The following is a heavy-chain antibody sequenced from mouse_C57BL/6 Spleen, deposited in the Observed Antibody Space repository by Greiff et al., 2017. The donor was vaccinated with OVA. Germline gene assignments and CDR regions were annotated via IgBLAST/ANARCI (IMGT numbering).Heavy chain of an antibody. CDR1: GYAFTNYL. D-gene: IGHD1-1*01. V-gene: IGHV1-54*01. J-gene: IGHJ4*01. CDR2: INPGSGGT. Sequence: VQLQQSGAELVRPGTSVKVSCKASGYAFTNYLIEWVKQRPGQGLAWIGVINPGSGGTNYNEKFKGKATLTADKSSSTAYMQLSSLTSEDSAVYFCARIDYYGSSYDAMDYWGQGTSVTVSS. CDR3: ARIDYYGSSYDAMDY.